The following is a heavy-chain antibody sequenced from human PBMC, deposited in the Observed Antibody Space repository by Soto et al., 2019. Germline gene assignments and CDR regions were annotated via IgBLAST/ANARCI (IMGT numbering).Heavy chain of an antibody. CDR1: GFTFSSYG. D-gene: IGHD2-2*01. J-gene: IGHJ4*02. Sequence: GGSLRLSCAASGFTFSSYGMHWVRQAPGKGLEWVAVISYDGSNKYYADSVKGRFTISRDNSKNTLYLQMNSLRAEDTAVYYCAKDPFDCSSTSCQPRFDYWGQGTLVTVSS. V-gene: IGHV3-30*18. CDR2: ISYDGSNK. CDR3: AKDPFDCSSTSCQPRFDY.